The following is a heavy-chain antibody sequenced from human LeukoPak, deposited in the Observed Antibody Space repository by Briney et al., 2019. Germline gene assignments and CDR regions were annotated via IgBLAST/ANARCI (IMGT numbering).Heavy chain of an antibody. CDR3: AREEVPAASLTGYSGPYYYYGMDV. V-gene: IGHV4-59*12. D-gene: IGHD3-9*01. Sequence: SETLSLTCTVSGGSISSYYWSWIRQPPGKGLEWIGYIYYSGSTNYNPSLKSRVTMSVDTSKNQFSLKLSSVTAADTAVYYCAREEVPAASLTGYSGPYYYYGMDVWGQGTTVTVSS. CDR2: IYYSGST. CDR1: GGSISSYY. J-gene: IGHJ6*02.